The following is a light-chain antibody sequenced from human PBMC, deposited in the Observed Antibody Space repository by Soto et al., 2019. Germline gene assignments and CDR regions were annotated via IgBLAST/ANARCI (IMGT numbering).Light chain of an antibody. CDR1: SSDVGGYNY. CDR3: SSYAGSNNFDV. J-gene: IGLJ1*01. V-gene: IGLV2-8*01. CDR2: EVT. Sequence: QSVLTQPPSAPGSPGQSVTISCTGTSSDVGGYNYVSWYQQHPGKAPKLVIYEVTKRPSGVPDRFSGSKSGNTASLTVSGLQAEDEADYYCSSYAGSNNFDVFGPGTKLTVL.